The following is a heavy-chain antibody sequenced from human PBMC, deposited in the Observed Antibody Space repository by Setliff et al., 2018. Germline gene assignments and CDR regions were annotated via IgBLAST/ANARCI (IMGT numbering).Heavy chain of an antibody. CDR2: INQGGSDQ. J-gene: IGHJ5*02. V-gene: IGHV3-7*01. D-gene: IGHD3-3*01. CDR1: GFTVSSFS. CDR3: ARDVFDFRTGQAGP. Sequence: GGSLRLSCAASGFTVSSFSMHWVRQAPGKGLEWVANINQGGSDQFYVESVKGRFTISRDNAKNSLYLQMNSLRVEDTAVYYCARDVFDFRTGQAGPWGQGTLVTVSS.